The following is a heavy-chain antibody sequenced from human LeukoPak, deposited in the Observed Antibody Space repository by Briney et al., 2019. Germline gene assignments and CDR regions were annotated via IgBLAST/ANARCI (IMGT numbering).Heavy chain of an antibody. CDR3: ARGQYSSSWYGGSHYFDY. CDR2: ISSSSSYI. J-gene: IGHJ4*02. V-gene: IGHV3-21*01. CDR1: GFTFSSYS. D-gene: IGHD6-13*01. Sequence: PGGSLRLSCAASGFTFSSYSMNWVRQAPGKGLDWGSSISSSSSYIYYADSVKGRFTISRDNAKNSLYLQMNSLRAEDTAVYYCARGQYSSSWYGGSHYFDYWGQGTLVTVSS.